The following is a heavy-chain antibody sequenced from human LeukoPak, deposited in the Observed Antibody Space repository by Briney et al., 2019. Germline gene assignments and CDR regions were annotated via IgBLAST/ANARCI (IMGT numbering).Heavy chain of an antibody. CDR3: ARDLGDNVTTPTLDY. CDR1: VCTLNDYY. Sequence: ASVKVACQPSVCTLNDYYIHWLRQAPRQALEWMGWINPNTGGTKYAQKFQGRVTMTRDTSISTAYMQLSRLRSDGTAVYYCARDLGDNVTTPTLDYWGQGTLVTVSS. D-gene: IGHD2-21*02. V-gene: IGHV1-2*02. CDR2: INPNTGGT. J-gene: IGHJ4*02.